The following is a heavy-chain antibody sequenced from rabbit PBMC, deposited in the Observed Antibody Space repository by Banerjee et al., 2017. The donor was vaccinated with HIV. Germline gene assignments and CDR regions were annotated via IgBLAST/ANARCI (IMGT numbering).Heavy chain of an antibody. J-gene: IGHJ3*01. V-gene: IGHV1S45*01. CDR2: IYTGSGSA. D-gene: IGHD6-1*01. Sequence: QEQLEESGGDLVKPEGSLTLTCTASGFSVSSSYWICWVRQAPGKGLEWIACIYTGSGSALYVSWAKGRFTISKTSSTTVALQMTSLTAADTATYFCARTNYGGYGYYLWGQGTLVTVS. CDR3: ARTNYGGYGYYL. CDR1: GFSVSSSYW.